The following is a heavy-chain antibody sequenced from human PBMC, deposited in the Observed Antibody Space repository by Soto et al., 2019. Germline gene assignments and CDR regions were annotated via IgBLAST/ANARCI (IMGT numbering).Heavy chain of an antibody. D-gene: IGHD4-17*01. V-gene: IGHV4-31*03. CDR1: VGSISSGGYY. CDR2: IYYSGST. CDR3: ARGVQPMIQDYGAFDI. J-gene: IGHJ3*02. Sequence: TLPLTCTVSVGSISSGGYYWSWILQHPGKGLEWIGYIYYSGSTYYNPSLKSRVTISVDTSKNQFSLKLSSVTAADTAVYYCARGVQPMIQDYGAFDIWGQGTMVTVSS.